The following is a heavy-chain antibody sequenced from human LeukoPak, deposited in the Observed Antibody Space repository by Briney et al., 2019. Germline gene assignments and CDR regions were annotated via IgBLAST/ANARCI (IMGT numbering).Heavy chain of an antibody. V-gene: IGHV3-33*08. Sequence: GGSLRLSCAASGFTFSSYAMHWVRQAPGKGLEWVAVIWYDGSNKYYPDSVKGRFTISRDNSKNTLYLQMNSLRAEDTAVYYCARNENSGWGYFDYWGQGTLVTVSS. D-gene: IGHD5-12*01. CDR1: GFTFSSYA. CDR3: ARNENSGWGYFDY. J-gene: IGHJ4*02. CDR2: IWYDGSNK.